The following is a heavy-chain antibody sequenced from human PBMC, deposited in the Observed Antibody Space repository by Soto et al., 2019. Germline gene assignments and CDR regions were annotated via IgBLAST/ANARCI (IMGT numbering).Heavy chain of an antibody. Sequence: PGGSLRLSCAASGFTFSSYAMSWVRQAPGKGLEWVSAISGSGGSTYYADSVKGRFTISRDNSKNTLYLQMNSLRDEDTAVYYCAKGGDIVVVVAANNWFDPWGQGTLVTVSS. CDR1: GFTFSSYA. V-gene: IGHV3-23*01. J-gene: IGHJ5*02. D-gene: IGHD2-15*01. CDR2: ISGSGGST. CDR3: AKGGDIVVVVAANNWFDP.